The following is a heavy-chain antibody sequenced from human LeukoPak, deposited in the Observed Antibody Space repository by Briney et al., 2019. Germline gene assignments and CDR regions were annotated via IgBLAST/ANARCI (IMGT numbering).Heavy chain of an antibody. D-gene: IGHD3-3*01. CDR3: AHYDFWSGHALDI. J-gene: IGHJ3*02. Sequence: GGSLRLSCAASESIVSGNYMTWVRQAPGKGLEWLSVIYTGGGIYYADSVKGRFTISRDTSKTTVYLQMNSLRGDDTAIYYCAHYDFWSGHALDIWGQGTMVTVSS. CDR1: ESIVSGNY. V-gene: IGHV3-66*01. CDR2: IYTGGGI.